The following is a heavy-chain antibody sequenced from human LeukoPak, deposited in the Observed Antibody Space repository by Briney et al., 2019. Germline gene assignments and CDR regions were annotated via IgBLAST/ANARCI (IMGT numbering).Heavy chain of an antibody. V-gene: IGHV4-59*01. Sequence: PSETLSLTCTVSGGSISSYYWSWIRQPPGKGLEWIGYIYYSGSTNYNPSLKSRVTISVDTSKNQFSLKLSPVTAADTAVYYCAGVVVAAYHREYYFDYWGQGTLVTVSS. D-gene: IGHD2-15*01. CDR2: IYYSGST. J-gene: IGHJ4*02. CDR3: AGVVVAAYHREYYFDY. CDR1: GGSISSYY.